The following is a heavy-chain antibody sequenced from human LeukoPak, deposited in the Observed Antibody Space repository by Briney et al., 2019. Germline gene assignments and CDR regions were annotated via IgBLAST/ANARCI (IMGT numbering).Heavy chain of an antibody. CDR3: AKDRERWGGYSYGLPFDY. CDR1: GFTFTSYD. J-gene: IGHJ4*02. D-gene: IGHD5-18*01. CDR2: ISYDGSNK. V-gene: IGHV3-30*18. Sequence: GGSLRLSCAASGFTFTSYDIHWVRQAPGKGLEWVAVISYDGSNKYYADSVKGRFTISRDNSKNTMYLQLNSLRVEDTAVYYCAKDRERWGGYSYGLPFDYWGQGTLVTVAS.